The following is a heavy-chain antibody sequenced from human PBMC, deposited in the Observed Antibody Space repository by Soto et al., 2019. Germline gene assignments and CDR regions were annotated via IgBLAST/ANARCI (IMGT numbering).Heavy chain of an antibody. V-gene: IGHV3-30*18. CDR3: AKDRCGSCYRYYYYGMDV. Sequence: QVQLVESGGGVVQPGRSLRLSCAASGFTFSSYGMHWVRQAPGKGLEWVAVISYDGSNKYYADSVKGRFTISRDNSKNTLYLQMNSLRAEDTAVYYCAKDRCGSCYRYYYYGMDVW. CDR2: ISYDGSNK. CDR1: GFTFSSYG. D-gene: IGHD2-15*01. J-gene: IGHJ6*01.